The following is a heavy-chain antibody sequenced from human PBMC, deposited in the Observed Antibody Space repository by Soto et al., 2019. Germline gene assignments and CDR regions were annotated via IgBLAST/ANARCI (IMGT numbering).Heavy chain of an antibody. CDR2: LSGSGGST. CDR3: AKDQSAGRLYYYYYGMDV. D-gene: IGHD1-26*01. V-gene: IGHV3-23*01. CDR1: GFTFSNYA. J-gene: IGHJ6*04. Sequence: EVQLLESGGGLVQPGGSLRLSCAASGFTFSNYAMSWVRQAPGKGLEWVSTLSGSGGSTSYADSVKGRFTISRDNSKNTLYLQMKSLRDEDTAVFYCAKDQSAGRLYYYYYGMDVWGKGTTVTVSS.